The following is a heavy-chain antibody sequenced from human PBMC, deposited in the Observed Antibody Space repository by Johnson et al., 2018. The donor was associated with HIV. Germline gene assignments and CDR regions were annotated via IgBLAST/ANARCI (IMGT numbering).Heavy chain of an antibody. D-gene: IGHD6-6*01. V-gene: IGHV3-15*01. Sequence: VQLVESGGGLVKPGGSLRLSCAASGFTFSDAWMTWVRQAPGKGLEWVGRIKSKSDGGTTDYAAPVKGRFTISRDDSKNTLYLQMNSRRAEDTAVYYCANGGAARPGAFDIWGQGTMVTVSS. CDR1: GFTFSDAW. J-gene: IGHJ3*02. CDR3: ANGGAARPGAFDI. CDR2: IKSKSDGGTT.